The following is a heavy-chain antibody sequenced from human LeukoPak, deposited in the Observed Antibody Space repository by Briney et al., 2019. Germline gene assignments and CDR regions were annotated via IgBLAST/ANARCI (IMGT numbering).Heavy chain of an antibody. V-gene: IGHV3-9*01. CDR2: ISWNSGSI. J-gene: IGHJ6*02. D-gene: IGHD3-10*01. CDR1: GFTFDDYA. Sequence: GGSLRLSCAASGFTFDDYAVHWVRQAPGKGLEWVSGISWNSGSIGYADSVKGRFTISRDNAKNSLYLQMNSLRAEDTALYYCAKDIRDDGSGSRRALYYYGMDVWGQGTTVTVSS. CDR3: AKDIRDDGSGSRRALYYYGMDV.